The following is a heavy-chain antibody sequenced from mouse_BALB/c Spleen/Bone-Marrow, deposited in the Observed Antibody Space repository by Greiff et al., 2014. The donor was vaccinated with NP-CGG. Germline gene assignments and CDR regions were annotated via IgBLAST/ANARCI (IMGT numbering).Heavy chain of an antibody. V-gene: IGHV1-4*02. J-gene: IGHJ4*01. CDR1: GYTFTSYT. D-gene: IGHD2-1*01. CDR2: INPSSGYI. CDR3: ARRYGNYDTMDY. Sequence: VQVVESAAELARPGASVKMSCKASGYTFTSYTMHWVKQRPGQGLEWIGYINPSSGYIEYNQKFRDKTTLTADESSSTAYMQLSSLTSEDSAVYYCARRYGNYDTMDYWGQGTSVTVSS.